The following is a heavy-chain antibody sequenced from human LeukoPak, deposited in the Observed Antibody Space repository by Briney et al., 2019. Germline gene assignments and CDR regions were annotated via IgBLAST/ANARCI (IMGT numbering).Heavy chain of an antibody. D-gene: IGHD3-16*01. Sequence: SVKVSCKASGGTFSSYAISWVRQAPGQGLEWMGRIIPIFGTANYAQKFQGRVTITTDESTSTAYMELSSLRSEDTAVYYCARNGGNGYDYYYYMDVWGKGTTVTVSS. CDR2: IIPIFGTA. CDR1: GGTFSSYA. CDR3: ARNGGNGYDYYYYMDV. V-gene: IGHV1-69*05. J-gene: IGHJ6*03.